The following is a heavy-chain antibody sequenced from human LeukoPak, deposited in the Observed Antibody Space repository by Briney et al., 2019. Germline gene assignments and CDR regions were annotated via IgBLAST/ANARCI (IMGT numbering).Heavy chain of an antibody. D-gene: IGHD1-26*01. CDR3: AKDPYSGSFEYFQH. V-gene: IGHV3-48*01. Sequence: PGGSLRLSCAASGFTFSSYSMNWVRQAPGKGLEWVSHITASGTAMFYADSVKGRFTISRDNAKNSLYLQMSSLRVEDTAAYYCAKDPYSGSFEYFQHWGQGTLVTVSS. CDR1: GFTFSSYS. CDR2: ITASGTAM. J-gene: IGHJ1*01.